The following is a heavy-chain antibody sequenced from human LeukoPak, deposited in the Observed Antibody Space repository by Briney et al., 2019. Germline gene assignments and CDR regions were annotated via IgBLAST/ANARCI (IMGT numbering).Heavy chain of an antibody. Sequence: GGSLRRSCAASGFTFSSYWMSWVRQAPGKGLEWVANIKQDGSEKYYVDSVKGRFTISRDNAKNSLYLQMNSLRAEDTAVYYCARAIIAARWFNAFDIWGQGTMVTVSS. CDR1: GFTFSSYW. J-gene: IGHJ3*02. D-gene: IGHD6-6*01. V-gene: IGHV3-7*01. CDR2: IKQDGSEK. CDR3: ARAIIAARWFNAFDI.